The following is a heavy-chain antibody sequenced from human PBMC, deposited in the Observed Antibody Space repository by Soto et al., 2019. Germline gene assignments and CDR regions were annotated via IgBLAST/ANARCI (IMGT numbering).Heavy chain of an antibody. CDR1: GFTVSSNY. D-gene: IGHD2-2*01. J-gene: IGHJ5*02. V-gene: IGHV3-66*01. CDR3: ARSICSSTSCYGYNWFDP. Sequence: EVQLVESGGGLVQPGGSLRLSCAASGFTVSSNYMNWVRQAPGKGLEWVSVIYSGGSTYYADSVKGRFTISRDNSKNTLYLQMNSLRAEDTAVYYCARSICSSTSCYGYNWFDPWGQGTLVTVSS. CDR2: IYSGGST.